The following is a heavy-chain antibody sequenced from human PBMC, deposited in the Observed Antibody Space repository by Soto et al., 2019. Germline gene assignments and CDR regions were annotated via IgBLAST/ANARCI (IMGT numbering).Heavy chain of an antibody. D-gene: IGHD3-22*01. V-gene: IGHV3-21*01. CDR1: GFTFSSYS. J-gene: IGHJ4*02. CDR2: ISSSSSYI. CDR3: ASRSSGYYGVSPADLFDY. Sequence: EVQLVESGGGLVKPGGSLRLSCAASGFTFSSYSMNWVRQAPGKGLEWVSSISSSSSYIYYADSVKGRFTISRDNAKNSLYLQMNSLRAEDTAVYYCASRSSGYYGVSPADLFDYWGQGTLVTVSS.